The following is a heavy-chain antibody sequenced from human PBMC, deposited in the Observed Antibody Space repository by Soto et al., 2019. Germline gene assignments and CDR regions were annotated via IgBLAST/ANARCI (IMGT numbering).Heavy chain of an antibody. J-gene: IGHJ4*02. D-gene: IGHD6-19*01. CDR1: GFTFSSYA. CDR2: ISGSGGST. Sequence: GGSLRLSCAASGFTFSSYAMSWVRQAPGKGLEWVSVISGSGGSTYYADSVKGRFTISRDNSRDTLYLQMNSLRAEGTAVYYCAKCSPRYSSGLKAYYFDYWGQGTLVTVSS. CDR3: AKCSPRYSSGLKAYYFDY. V-gene: IGHV3-23*01.